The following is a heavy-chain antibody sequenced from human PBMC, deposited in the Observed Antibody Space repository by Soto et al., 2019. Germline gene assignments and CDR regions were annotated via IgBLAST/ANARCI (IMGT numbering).Heavy chain of an antibody. Sequence: TWVRQAPGKGLEWVSSINTNSHYIYYGDSVKGRFTTSRDNAQNSLYLEMNSLRVEDTAVYYCGRRGPSLQVNDRTRDWG. J-gene: IGHJ1*01. CDR3: GRRGPSLQVNDRTRD. CDR2: INTNSHYI. D-gene: IGHD3-10*01. V-gene: IGHV3-21*01.